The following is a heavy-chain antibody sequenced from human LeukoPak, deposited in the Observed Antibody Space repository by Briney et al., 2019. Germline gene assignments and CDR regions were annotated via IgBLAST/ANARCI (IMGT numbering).Heavy chain of an antibody. D-gene: IGHD6-13*01. Sequence: GGSLRLSCAASGFTFSSYAMSWVRQAPGKGLEWVPAISGSGGSTYYADSAKGRFTISRDNSKNTLYLQMNSLRAEDTAVYYCAKVGHSSSLDYWGQGTLVTVSS. CDR1: GFTFSSYA. J-gene: IGHJ4*02. CDR3: AKVGHSSSLDY. V-gene: IGHV3-23*01. CDR2: ISGSGGST.